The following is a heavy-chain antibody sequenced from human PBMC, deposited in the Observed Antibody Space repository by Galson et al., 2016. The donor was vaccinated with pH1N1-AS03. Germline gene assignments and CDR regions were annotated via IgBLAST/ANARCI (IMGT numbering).Heavy chain of an antibody. CDR1: GYIFTGFY. CDR3: ARDPRGPCSSATCATTSYFGMDD. J-gene: IGHJ6*02. D-gene: IGHD2/OR15-2a*01. Sequence: SVKVSCKASGYIFTGFYVHWVRQAPGQGLEWMGWINTDSGVTNYAQKFQAWVTMTGDTSISTAYLELYGLKSDDTAVYYCARDPRGPCSSATCATTSYFGMDDWGQGTTVIVSS. V-gene: IGHV1-2*04. CDR2: INTDSGVT.